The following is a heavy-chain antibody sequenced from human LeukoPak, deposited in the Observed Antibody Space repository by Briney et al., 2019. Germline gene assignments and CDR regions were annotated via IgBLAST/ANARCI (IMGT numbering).Heavy chain of an antibody. CDR1: GGSISSYY. CDR3: ARVGPSGYDYYFDY. CDR2: ISYSGST. D-gene: IGHD5-12*01. J-gene: IGHJ4*02. Sequence: PSETLSLTCTVSGGSISSYYWSWIRQPPGKGLEWIGYISYSGSTKYNPSLKSRVTISVDTSKNQFSLKLSSVTAADAAVYYCARVGPSGYDYYFDYWGQGTLVTVSS. V-gene: IGHV4-59*01.